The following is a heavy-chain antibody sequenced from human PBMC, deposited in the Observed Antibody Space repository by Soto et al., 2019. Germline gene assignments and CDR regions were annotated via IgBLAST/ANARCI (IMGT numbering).Heavy chain of an antibody. CDR3: IRDFGDFLFDH. D-gene: IGHD4-17*01. V-gene: IGHV4-39*01. CDR2: MHSGGST. J-gene: IGHJ4*02. CDR1: GGSITSGCYY. Sequence: QLQLQESGPGLVKPSETLSLTCTVSGGSITSGCYYWGWIRQPQGKGLEWIGTMHSGGSTYYNPSLTSRVSISGDTSRNEFSLKLTSVTAAETAFYYCIRDFGDFLFDHWGQGTLVTVSS.